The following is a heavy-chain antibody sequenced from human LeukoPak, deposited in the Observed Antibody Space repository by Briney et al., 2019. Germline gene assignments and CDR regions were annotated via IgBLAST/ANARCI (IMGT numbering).Heavy chain of an antibody. Sequence: SETLSLTCTVSGGSISSYYWSWIRQPPGKGLEWGGYIYYSGSTNYNPSLKSRVTISVDTSKNQFSLKLSSVTAADTAVYYCAITKGYDSSGYYYFDYWGQGTLVTVSS. CDR3: AITKGYDSSGYYYFDY. J-gene: IGHJ4*02. D-gene: IGHD3-22*01. CDR2: IYYSGST. CDR1: GGSISSYY. V-gene: IGHV4-59*01.